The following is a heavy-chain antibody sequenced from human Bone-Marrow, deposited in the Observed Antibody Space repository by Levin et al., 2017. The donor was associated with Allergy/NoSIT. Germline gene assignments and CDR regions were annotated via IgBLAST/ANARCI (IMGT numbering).Heavy chain of an antibody. CDR3: ARIKSFDL. J-gene: IGHJ5*02. CDR2: ISISGNTT. Sequence: PGGSLRLSCAASGFNFSDSYMSWIRQAPGEGLEWLTYISISGNTTYYADSVKGRFTISRDNARNFLFLQMNGLTADDSAMYYCARIKSFDLWGQGILVTVSS. V-gene: IGHV3-11*01. CDR1: GFNFSDSY.